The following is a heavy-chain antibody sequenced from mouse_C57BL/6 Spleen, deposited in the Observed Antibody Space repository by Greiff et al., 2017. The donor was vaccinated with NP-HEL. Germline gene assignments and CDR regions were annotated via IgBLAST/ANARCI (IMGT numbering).Heavy chain of an antibody. CDR2: ISYDGSN. J-gene: IGHJ1*03. CDR1: GYSITSGYY. V-gene: IGHV3-6*01. CDR3: ARESTTVARDWYFDV. Sequence: ESGPGLVKPSQSLSLTCSVTGYSITSGYYWNWIRQFPGNKLEWMGYISYDGSNNYNPSLKNRISITRDTSKNQFFLQLNSVTTEDTATYYCARESTTVARDWYFDVWGTGTTVTVSS. D-gene: IGHD1-1*01.